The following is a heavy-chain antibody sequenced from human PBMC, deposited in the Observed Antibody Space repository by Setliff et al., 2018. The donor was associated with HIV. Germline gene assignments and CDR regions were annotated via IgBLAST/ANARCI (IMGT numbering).Heavy chain of an antibody. D-gene: IGHD6-6*01. CDR2: INPDSRGT. J-gene: IGHJ1*01. Sequence: ASVKVSCKTSGYAFTDYSIHWVRQAPGQGLEWVGRINPDSRGTNYAQTFQGRVTMTRDTSVSTAYMELSRLTSDDTAVFYCARDPAPSSSASYFQHWGQGTPVTVPQ. CDR3: ARDPAPSSSASYFQH. CDR1: GYAFTDYS. V-gene: IGHV1-2*06.